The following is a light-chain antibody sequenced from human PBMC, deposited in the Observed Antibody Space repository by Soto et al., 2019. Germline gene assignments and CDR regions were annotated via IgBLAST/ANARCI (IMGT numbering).Light chain of an antibody. CDR1: SSDVGGYNY. Sequence: QSALTQPASVSGSPGQSITISCTGTSSDVGGYNYVSWYQQHPGKAPKPMIYDVSNRPSGVSNRFSGSKSGNTASLTISGLQAEDEADYYCSSYTSSILFGGGTQLTVL. J-gene: IGLJ2*01. V-gene: IGLV2-14*01. CDR2: DVS. CDR3: SSYTSSIL.